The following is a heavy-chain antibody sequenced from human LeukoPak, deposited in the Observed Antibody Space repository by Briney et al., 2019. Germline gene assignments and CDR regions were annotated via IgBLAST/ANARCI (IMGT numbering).Heavy chain of an antibody. Sequence: PSETLSLTCTVSGGSISNSRDYWAWIRQPPGKGLEWIANIYYSGSTYYSPSLKSRVTISVDTSKNQFSLKLSSVTAADTAVYYCAKGGLVHPLHIWGQGTMVTVSS. CDR2: IYYSGST. CDR3: AKGGLVHPLHI. CDR1: GGSISNSRDY. D-gene: IGHD3/OR15-3a*01. J-gene: IGHJ3*02. V-gene: IGHV4-39*01.